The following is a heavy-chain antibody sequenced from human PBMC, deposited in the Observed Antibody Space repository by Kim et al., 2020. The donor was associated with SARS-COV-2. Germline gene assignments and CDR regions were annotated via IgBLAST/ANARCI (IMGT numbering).Heavy chain of an antibody. D-gene: IGHD3-16*01. V-gene: IGHV3-23*01. CDR3: AKDGRGAYGTYYYGMDL. CDR1: GFTFSSYA. J-gene: IGHJ6*02. Sequence: GGSLRLSCAASGFTFSSYAMNWVRQAPGKGLEWVSAISGSGGSTYYADSVKGRFTISRDNAKNTLYLQMNSLRAEDTAVYYCAKDGRGAYGTYYYGMDLWRQGPTVTLPS. CDR2: ISGSGGST.